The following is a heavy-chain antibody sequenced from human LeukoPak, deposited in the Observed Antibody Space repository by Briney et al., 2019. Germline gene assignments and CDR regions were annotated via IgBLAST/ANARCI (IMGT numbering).Heavy chain of an antibody. CDR3: ASPMQQLVPAIDY. V-gene: IGHV3-23*01. Sequence: GGSLRLSCSASGFTFSSYAMSWVRQAPGKGLEWVSGMSGSGGSKYYADSVKGRFTISRDNAKNSLYLQMNSLRAEDTAVYYCASPMQQLVPAIDYWGQGTLVTVSS. CDR2: MSGSGGSK. D-gene: IGHD6-13*01. J-gene: IGHJ4*02. CDR1: GFTFSSYA.